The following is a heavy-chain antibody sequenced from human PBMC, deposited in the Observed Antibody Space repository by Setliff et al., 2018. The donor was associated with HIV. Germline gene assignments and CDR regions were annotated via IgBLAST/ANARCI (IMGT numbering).Heavy chain of an antibody. J-gene: IGHJ5*01. CDR1: GGSISSTSYY. V-gene: IGHV4-39*07. CDR2: VHYTGTT. Sequence: PSETLSLTCSVSGGSISSTSYYWGWIRQPPGKGLEWIGSVHYTGTTHYRSSLRSRAAISIDTSKRQISLKVRSVTAADTAVYFCAGHPVTSGWLSLNWFDPWGQGILVTVSS. D-gene: IGHD6-19*01. CDR3: AGHPVTSGWLSLNWFDP.